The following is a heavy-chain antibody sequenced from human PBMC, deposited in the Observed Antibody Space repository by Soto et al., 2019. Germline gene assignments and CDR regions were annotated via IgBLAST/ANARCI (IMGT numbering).Heavy chain of an antibody. CDR2: ISAGGGST. J-gene: IGHJ4*02. V-gene: IGHV3-23*01. Sequence: LRLSCAASGFTFSNYAMSWVRQAPGKGLEWVSGISAGGGSTYYADSVKGRFTISRDNSKNTLYLQMNSLRAEDTAVYYCAKDSGGGSYPDYFDYWGQGILVTVSS. CDR3: AKDSGGGSYPDYFDY. D-gene: IGHD1-26*01. CDR1: GFTFSNYA.